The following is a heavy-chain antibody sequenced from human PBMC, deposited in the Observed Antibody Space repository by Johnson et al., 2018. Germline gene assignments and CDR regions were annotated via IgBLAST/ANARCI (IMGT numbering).Heavy chain of an antibody. CDR1: GGTFSSYA. CDR3: AIRPYYDFWSGLAPDYYYYGMDV. V-gene: IGHV1-69*01. D-gene: IGHD3-3*01. CDR2: IIPIFGTA. Sequence: QVQLLESGAEVKKPGSSVKVSCKASGGTFSSYAISWVRQAPGQGLEWMGGIIPIFGTANYAQKFQGRVTITADESTSTAYMELSSLRSEETAVYYCAIRPYYDFWSGLAPDYYYYGMDVWGQGTTVTVSS. J-gene: IGHJ6*02.